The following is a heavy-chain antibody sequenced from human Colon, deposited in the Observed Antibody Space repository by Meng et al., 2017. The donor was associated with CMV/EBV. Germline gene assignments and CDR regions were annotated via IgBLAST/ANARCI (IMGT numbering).Heavy chain of an antibody. CDR2: ISHDGSNT. CDR3: AGTYPSTIYYFEY. CDR1: GFTFSAYP. D-gene: IGHD1-26*01. V-gene: IGHV3-30-3*01. J-gene: IGHJ4*02. Sequence: GSGFTFSAYPMHWVRQAPGEGLEWVALISHDGSNTFYADSVKGRFTISRDNSKNTLYLQMDSLRVEDTAVYYCAGTYPSTIYYFEYWGQGTLVTVSS.